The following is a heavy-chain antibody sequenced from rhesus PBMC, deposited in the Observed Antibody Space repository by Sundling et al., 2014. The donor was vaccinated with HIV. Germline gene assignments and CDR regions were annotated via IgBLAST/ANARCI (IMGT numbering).Heavy chain of an antibody. D-gene: IGHD3-34*01. Sequence: EVQLVESGGGLAEPGGSLRLSCAASGFAFSSYVMHWVRQAPGKGLEWVSAFTSGGSTYYADSVKGRFTISRDNSKNTLSLQMNSLRAEDTAVYYCAQRGDLYPFEFWGQGALVTVSS. CDR2: FTSGGST. CDR3: AQRGDLYPFEF. J-gene: IGHJ1*01. V-gene: IGHV3-103*01. CDR1: GFAFSSYV.